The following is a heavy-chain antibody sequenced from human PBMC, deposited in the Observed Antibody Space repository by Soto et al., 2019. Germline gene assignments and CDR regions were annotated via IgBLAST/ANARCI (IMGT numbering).Heavy chain of an antibody. Sequence: PILSCPAPRFIVCSECMDCARQRTVKGQVWVSGINYDGSSKNYADSVKGRFTISRENSKNTLYLQMNSLRAEDTAVYYCARDPATYYDYVWGLYGMDVWGQGTTVTVSS. D-gene: IGHD3-16*01. J-gene: IGHJ6*02. CDR3: ARDPATYYDYVWGLYGMDV. CDR1: RFIVCSEC. CDR2: INYDGSSK. V-gene: IGHV3-30*04.